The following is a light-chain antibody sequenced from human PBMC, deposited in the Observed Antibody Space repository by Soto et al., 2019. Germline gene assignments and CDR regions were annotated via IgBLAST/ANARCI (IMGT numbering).Light chain of an antibody. Sequence: EIMFTQSPGTLSLSTGERATLSCRASQSVSMNYLAWYQQKHGQAPRLLIFGASSRATGIPDRFSGSGSGTDFTLTITRLEPEDFAVYFCQQYGGSPLITFGQGTRLEIK. CDR2: GAS. CDR1: QSVSMNY. V-gene: IGKV3-20*01. J-gene: IGKJ5*01. CDR3: QQYGGSPLIT.